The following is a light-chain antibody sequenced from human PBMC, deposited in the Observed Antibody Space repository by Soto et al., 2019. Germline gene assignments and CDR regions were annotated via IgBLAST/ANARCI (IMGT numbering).Light chain of an antibody. J-gene: IGKJ4*01. CDR3: QQTHSFPRT. CDR2: SAS. Sequence: DIQMTQSPSSLSASVGDRVTITCRASQSIATYLHWYQQKPGKAPRLLIYSASSLQSGVPSRFSGSGSGADFTLTISSLQPEDFATYYCQQTHSFPRTFGGGTKVQIK. V-gene: IGKV1-39*01. CDR1: QSIATY.